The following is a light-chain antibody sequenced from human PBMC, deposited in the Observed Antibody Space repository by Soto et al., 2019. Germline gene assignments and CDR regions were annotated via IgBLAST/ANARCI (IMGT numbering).Light chain of an antibody. V-gene: IGKV3-11*01. CDR2: DAS. CDR3: QQRSNWSIT. CDR1: QSVSSY. Sequence: EIVLTQSPATLSLSPGERATLSCRASQSVSSYLACYQQKPGQAPRLLIYDASNRATGIPARFSGGGSGTDFTLTISSLEPEDFAVYYCQQRSNWSITFGQGTRLEIK. J-gene: IGKJ5*01.